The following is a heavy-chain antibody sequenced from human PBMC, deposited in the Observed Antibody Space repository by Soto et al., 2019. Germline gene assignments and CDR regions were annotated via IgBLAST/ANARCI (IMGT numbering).Heavy chain of an antibody. CDR3: AKDGVAARTGN. D-gene: IGHD6-6*01. J-gene: IGHJ4*02. Sequence: EVQLLESGGGLVQPGGSLRLSCAASGFTVSSYAMSWVRQAPGKGLEWVSALSGRGGSTYYADSVKGRFTISIDKSKNTVYLQMYILRAEDTAVYYCAKDGVAARTGNWGQGTLVTVSS. CDR1: GFTVSSYA. V-gene: IGHV3-23*01. CDR2: LSGRGGST.